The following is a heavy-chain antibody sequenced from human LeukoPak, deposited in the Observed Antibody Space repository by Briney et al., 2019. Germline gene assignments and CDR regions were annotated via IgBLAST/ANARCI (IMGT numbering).Heavy chain of an antibody. CDR2: INHSGST. D-gene: IGHD3-10*01. CDR3: ARGLNRLLWFGDPKNNWFDP. J-gene: IGHJ5*02. V-gene: IGHV4-34*01. Sequence: SSETLSLTCAVYGGSFSGYYWSWIRQPPGKGLEWIGEINHSGSTNYNPSLKSRVTISVDTSKNQFSLKLSSVTAADTAVYYCARGLNRLLWFGDPKNNWFDPWGQGTLVTVSS. CDR1: GGSFSGYY.